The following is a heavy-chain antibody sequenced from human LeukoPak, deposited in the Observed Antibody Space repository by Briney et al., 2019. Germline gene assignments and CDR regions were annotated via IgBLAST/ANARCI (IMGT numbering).Heavy chain of an antibody. D-gene: IGHD1-26*01. CDR2: IYYSGST. Sequence: PSETLSLTCTVSGGSISSYYWSWIRQPPGKGLEWIGYIYYSGSTNYNPSPKSRVTISVDTSKNQFSLKLSSVTAADTAVYYCARQARVGNWFDPWGQGTLVTVSS. V-gene: IGHV4-59*08. J-gene: IGHJ5*02. CDR3: ARQARVGNWFDP. CDR1: GGSISSYY.